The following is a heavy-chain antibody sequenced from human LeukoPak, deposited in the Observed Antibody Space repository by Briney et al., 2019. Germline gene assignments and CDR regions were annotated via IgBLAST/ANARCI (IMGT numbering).Heavy chain of an antibody. J-gene: IGHJ6*03. V-gene: IGHV4-34*01. CDR3: ARRWNYGRNYYIDV. D-gene: IGHD1-7*01. CDR1: GGSFSNYY. CDR2: INDSGRI. Sequence: SETLSLTCAVYGGSFSNYYWSWIRQPPGKGLEWIGEINDSGRITYNPSLMSRVTVSVDTSKHQFSLRLTSLTATDTAVYYCARRWNYGRNYYIDVWGNGATVSVSS.